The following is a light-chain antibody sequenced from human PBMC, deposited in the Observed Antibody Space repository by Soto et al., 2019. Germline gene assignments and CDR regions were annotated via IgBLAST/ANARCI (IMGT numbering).Light chain of an antibody. V-gene: IGKV1-5*03. J-gene: IGKJ1*01. Sequence: DIQLTQSPSTLSASVGDRVTITCRASQSISVWLTWYQQKPGKAPKFLIYKASNLESGVPTRFSGSGSGTEFTLTIRSLQSDDFATYHCQYYDNYSWTFGQGTKVEIK. CDR1: QSISVW. CDR3: QYYDNYSWT. CDR2: KAS.